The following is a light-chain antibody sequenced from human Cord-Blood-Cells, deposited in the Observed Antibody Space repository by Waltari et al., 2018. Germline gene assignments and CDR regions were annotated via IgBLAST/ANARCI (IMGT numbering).Light chain of an antibody. J-gene: IGKJ4*01. CDR1: QSVSSY. Sequence: EIVLTQSPATLSLSPGQRATLSCRASQSVSSYLAWYQQKPGQAPRHLIYDASNRATGIPARFSGSGSATDSTLTISSLEPEDFAVYYCQQRSNWPPLTFGGGTKVEIK. CDR2: DAS. V-gene: IGKV3-11*01. CDR3: QQRSNWPPLT.